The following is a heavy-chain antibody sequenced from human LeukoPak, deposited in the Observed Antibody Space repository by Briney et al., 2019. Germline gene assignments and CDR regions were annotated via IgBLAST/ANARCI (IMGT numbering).Heavy chain of an antibody. CDR1: GFILISYS. V-gene: IGHV3-48*01. J-gene: IGHJ4*02. Sequence: GGSLRLSCAASGFILISYSMTWVRQAPGKGLEWISYISGDSGSIYYGDSVKGRFTISIDNAKNSLYLQMNSLRAEDTAVYYCARGADGSYTLFDYWGQGTLVTVSS. D-gene: IGHD1-26*01. CDR3: ARGADGSYTLFDY. CDR2: ISGDSGSI.